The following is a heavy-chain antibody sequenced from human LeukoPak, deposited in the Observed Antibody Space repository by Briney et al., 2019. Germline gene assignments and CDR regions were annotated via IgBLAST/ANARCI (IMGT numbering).Heavy chain of an antibody. Sequence: SETLSLTCTVSGGSISSYYWSWIRQPAVKGREWIGRIYTSGSTNYNPSLKSRVTMSVDTSKNQFSLKLRSVTAADTAVYYFARGYNWGSPTRNFYYLDVWGKGTTVTVSS. J-gene: IGHJ6*03. CDR3: ARGYNWGSPTRNFYYLDV. V-gene: IGHV4-4*07. D-gene: IGHD7-27*01. CDR2: IYTSGST. CDR1: GGSISSYY.